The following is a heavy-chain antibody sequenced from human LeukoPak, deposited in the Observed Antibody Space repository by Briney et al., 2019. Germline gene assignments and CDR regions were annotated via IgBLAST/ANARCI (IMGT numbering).Heavy chain of an antibody. CDR2: IYHSGST. J-gene: IGHJ2*01. D-gene: IGHD4-17*01. Sequence: PSETLSLTCTVSGYSISSGYYWGWIRQPPEKGLEWIGNIYHSGSTNYNPSIKSRVTISVDTSKNQFSLKVTSVTAADTAVYYCARAFGDYVSGDFDLWGRGTLVTVSS. CDR3: ARAFGDYVSGDFDL. CDR1: GYSISSGYY. V-gene: IGHV4-38-2*02.